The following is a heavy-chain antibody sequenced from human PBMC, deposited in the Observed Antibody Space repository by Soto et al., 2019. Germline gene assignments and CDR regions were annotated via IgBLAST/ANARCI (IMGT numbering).Heavy chain of an antibody. CDR2: MNPNSGHA. V-gene: IGHV1-8*01. CDR3: ARSLSSSTYYYYLDV. Sequence: QVQLVQSGAEVKKPGASVKVSCKASGYTFSSYDIIWVRQATGQGLEWMGWMNPNSGHAGFAQKFQGRVTLTRNTSISTAYMELSSLRSEDTAVYFCARSLSSSTYYYYLDVWGKGTTVTVSS. CDR1: GYTFSSYD. J-gene: IGHJ6*03. D-gene: IGHD6-6*01.